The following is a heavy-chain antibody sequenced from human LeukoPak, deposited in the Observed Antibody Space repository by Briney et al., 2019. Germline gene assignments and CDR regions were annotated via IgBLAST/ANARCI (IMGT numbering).Heavy chain of an antibody. D-gene: IGHD2/OR15-2a*01. V-gene: IGHV3-64D*09. CDR2: ISRNGGST. CDR3: VKDLRSDFMGVLSRYLSY. CDR1: GFTFSSFA. J-gene: IGHJ4*02. Sequence: GGSLRLSCSASGFTFSSFAVHWVRQAPGKGLEYVAAISRNGGSTYYADSVKGRFTISRDNSKSTLYLQMSSLRAEDTAVYLCVKDLRSDFMGVLSRYLSYWGQGTLVTVSS.